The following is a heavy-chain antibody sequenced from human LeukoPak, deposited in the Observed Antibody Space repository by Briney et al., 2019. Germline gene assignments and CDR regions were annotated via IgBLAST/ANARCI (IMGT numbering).Heavy chain of an antibody. D-gene: IGHD4-17*01. Sequence: ASVKVSCKASGYTFTSYYMHWVRQAPGQGLGWMGIINPSGGSTSYAQKFQGRVTMTRDTATSTVYMELSSLRSADTAVYYCARGGDHERNYYYGMDVWGQGTTVTVSS. J-gene: IGHJ6*02. CDR3: ARGGDHERNYYYGMDV. V-gene: IGHV1-46*01. CDR2: INPSGGST. CDR1: GYTFTSYY.